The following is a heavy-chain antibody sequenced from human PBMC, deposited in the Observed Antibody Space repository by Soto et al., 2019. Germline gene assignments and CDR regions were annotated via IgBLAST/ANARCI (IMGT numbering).Heavy chain of an antibody. CDR2: IYYSGST. CDR3: ARGGYCSSNSCYSKTFYYYGMDV. CDR1: GGSISSGGYY. J-gene: IGHJ6*02. Sequence: LSLTCTVSGGSISSGGYYWSWIRQHPGKGLEWIGYIYYSGSTYYNPSLKSRVTISVDTSKNQFSLKLSSVTAADTAVYYCARGGYCSSNSCYSKTFYYYGMDVWGQGTTVTVSS. D-gene: IGHD2-2*01. V-gene: IGHV4-31*03.